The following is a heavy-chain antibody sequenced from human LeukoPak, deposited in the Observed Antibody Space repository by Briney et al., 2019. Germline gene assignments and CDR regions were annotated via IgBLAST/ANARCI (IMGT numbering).Heavy chain of an antibody. Sequence: PGGSLRLSCAASGFTFISYEMNWVRQAPGKGLEWVSDISRSGSDVYYADSVKGRFTISRDNAKNLVYLQKNNLRVEDTAVYYCARDPAIGYFDYWGQGTLVTVSS. D-gene: IGHD3-22*01. CDR2: ISRSGSDV. V-gene: IGHV3-48*03. J-gene: IGHJ4*02. CDR3: ARDPAIGYFDY. CDR1: GFTFISYE.